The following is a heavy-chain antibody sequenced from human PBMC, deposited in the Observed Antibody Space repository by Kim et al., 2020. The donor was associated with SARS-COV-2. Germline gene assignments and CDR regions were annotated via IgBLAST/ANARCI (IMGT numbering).Heavy chain of an antibody. CDR2: ISWNSGSI. Sequence: GGSLRLSCAASGFTFDDYAMHWVRQAPGKGLEWVSGISWNSGSIGYADSVKGRFTISRDNAKNSLYLQMNSLRAEDTALYYCAKDCRLVRGECGMDVWGQGTTVTVSS. CDR3: AKDCRLVRGECGMDV. CDR1: GFTFDDYA. V-gene: IGHV3-9*01. D-gene: IGHD3-10*01. J-gene: IGHJ6*02.